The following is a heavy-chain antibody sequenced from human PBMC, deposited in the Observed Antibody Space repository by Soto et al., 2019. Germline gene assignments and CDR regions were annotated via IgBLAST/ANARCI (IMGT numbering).Heavy chain of an antibody. CDR1: GGTFSSYA. J-gene: IGHJ3*02. CDR3: ARNSAYCGGDCPSKNRDAFDI. V-gene: IGHV1-69*01. CDR2: IIPIFGTA. D-gene: IGHD2-21*02. Sequence: QVQLVQSGAEVKKPGSSVKVSCKASGGTFSSYAISWVRQAPGQGLEWMGGIIPIFGTANYAQKFQGRVTITADESTSTAYRELSSLRSEDTAVYYCARNSAYCGGDCPSKNRDAFDIWGQGTMVTVSS.